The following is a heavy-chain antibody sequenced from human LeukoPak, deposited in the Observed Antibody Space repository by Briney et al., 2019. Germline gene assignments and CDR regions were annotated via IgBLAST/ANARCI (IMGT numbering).Heavy chain of an antibody. V-gene: IGHV1-69*05. CDR1: GGTFSSYA. CDR2: IIPIFGTA. J-gene: IGHJ4*02. D-gene: IGHD6-13*01. Sequence: ASVKVSCKASGGTFSSYAISWVRQAPGQGLEWMGRIIPIFGTANYAQKFQGRITITTDESTSTAYMELSSLRSEDTAVYYCARDISSWYLSFDYWGPGTLVTVSS. CDR3: ARDISSWYLSFDY.